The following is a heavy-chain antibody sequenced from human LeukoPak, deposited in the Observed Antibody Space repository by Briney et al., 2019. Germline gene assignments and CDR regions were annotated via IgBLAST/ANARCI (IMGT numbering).Heavy chain of an antibody. CDR1: GYTFRQYS. J-gene: IGHJ3*02. D-gene: IGHD3-3*02. V-gene: IGHV1-18*01. CDR2: VSPSHTTR. CDR3: ARDYILPLETDNGDGFAI. Sequence: ASVKLSCKASGYTFRQYSISWVRQAPGKGLEWMGWVSPSHTTRVYAQKFQGRVTMTADTNANTVSMELRSLRSDDTAVYFCARDYILPLETDNGDGFAIWGQGTVVTVSS.